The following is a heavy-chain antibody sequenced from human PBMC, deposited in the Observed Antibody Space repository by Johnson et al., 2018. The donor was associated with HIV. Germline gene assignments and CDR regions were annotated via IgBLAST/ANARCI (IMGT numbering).Heavy chain of an antibody. Sequence: QVQLVESGGGVVQPGRSLRLSCAASGFTFSSYAMHWVRQAPGKGLEWVSVISYDGSIKYYADSVKGRLTISRDNSKKTLYLQMNSMRAEDTDVYHCAKSAGGVIAARNAFDIWGQGTMVTVSS. D-gene: IGHD6-6*01. V-gene: IGHV3-30-3*02. CDR1: GFTFSSYA. J-gene: IGHJ3*02. CDR3: AKSAGGVIAARNAFDI. CDR2: ISYDGSIK.